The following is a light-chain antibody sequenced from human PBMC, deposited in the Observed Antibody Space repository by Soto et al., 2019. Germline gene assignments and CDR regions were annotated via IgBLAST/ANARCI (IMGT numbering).Light chain of an antibody. J-gene: IGLJ1*01. V-gene: IGLV1-51*01. CDR2: DDN. Sequence: QSVLTQPPSVSAAPGQKVTISCSGSSSNIGGNSVSWYQQLPGTAPKLLIYDDNKRPSGIPDRFSGSKSGTSATLGITGFQTGDEADYYCAAWEDRLNGRVFGTGTKVTVL. CDR3: AAWEDRLNGRV. CDR1: SSNIGGNS.